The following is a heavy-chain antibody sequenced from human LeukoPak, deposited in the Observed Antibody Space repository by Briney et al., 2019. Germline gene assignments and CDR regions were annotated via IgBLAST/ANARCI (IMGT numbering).Heavy chain of an antibody. J-gene: IGHJ5*02. Sequence: ASVKVSCKASGYTFTSYYMHWVRQAPGQGLEWMGIINPSGGSTSYAQKFQGRVTMTRDMSTSTVYMELSSLRSEDTAVYYCARDLFAYGSGMSSWFDPWGQGTLVTVSS. V-gene: IGHV1-46*01. CDR2: INPSGGST. CDR3: ARDLFAYGSGMSSWFDP. D-gene: IGHD3-10*01. CDR1: GYTFTSYY.